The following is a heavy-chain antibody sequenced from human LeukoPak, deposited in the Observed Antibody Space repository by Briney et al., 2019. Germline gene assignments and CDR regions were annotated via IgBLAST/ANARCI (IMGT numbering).Heavy chain of an antibody. CDR1: GFTFDDYG. J-gene: IGHJ4*02. Sequence: SGGSLRLSCAASGFTFDDYGMSWVRQAPGKGLEWVSGINWNGSSTGYADSVKGRFTISRDNAKNSLYLQMNSLRAEDTALYYCARPSTTYYGDYGAYFDYWGQGTLVTVSS. D-gene: IGHD4-17*01. CDR2: INWNGSST. CDR3: ARPSTTYYGDYGAYFDY. V-gene: IGHV3-20*04.